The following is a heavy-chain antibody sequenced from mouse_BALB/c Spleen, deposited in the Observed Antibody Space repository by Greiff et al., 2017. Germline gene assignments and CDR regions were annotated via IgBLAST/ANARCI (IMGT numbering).Heavy chain of an antibody. Sequence: QVQLQQSGPGLVAPSQSLSITCTVSGFSLTGYGVNWVRQPPGKGLEWLGMLWGDGSTDYNSALKSRLSISKDNSKSQVFLKMNSLQTDDTARYYCAREGRTFAYAMDYWGQGTSVTVSS. V-gene: IGHV2-6-7*01. CDR1: GFSLTGYG. CDR3: AREGRTFAYAMDY. CDR2: LWGDGST. J-gene: IGHJ4*01.